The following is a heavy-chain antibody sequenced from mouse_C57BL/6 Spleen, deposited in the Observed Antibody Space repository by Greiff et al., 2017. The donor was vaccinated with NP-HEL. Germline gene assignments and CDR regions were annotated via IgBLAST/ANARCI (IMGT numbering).Heavy chain of an antibody. J-gene: IGHJ2*01. CDR3: TRGTFGDSNYLDY. Sequence: QVHVKQSGAELVRPGASVTLSCKASGYTFTDYEMHWVKQTPVHGLEWIGAIDPETGGTAYNQKFKGKAILTADKSSSTAYMELRSLTSEDSAVYYCTRGTFGDSNYLDYWGQGTTLTVSS. V-gene: IGHV1-15*01. D-gene: IGHD2-5*01. CDR1: GYTFTDYE. CDR2: IDPETGGT.